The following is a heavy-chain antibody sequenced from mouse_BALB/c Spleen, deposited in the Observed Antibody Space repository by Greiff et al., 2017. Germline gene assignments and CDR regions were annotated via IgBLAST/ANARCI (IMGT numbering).Heavy chain of an antibody. V-gene: IGHV1-7*01. CDR2: INPSTGYT. CDR1: GYTFTSYW. Sequence: VQLQQSGAELAKPGASVKMSCKASGYTFTSYWMHWVKQRPGQGLEWIGYINPSTGYTEYNQKFKDKATLTADKSSSTAYMQLSSLTSEDSAVYYCARDYYRYENYAMDYWGQGTSVTVSS. D-gene: IGHD2-14*01. CDR3: ARDYYRYENYAMDY. J-gene: IGHJ4*01.